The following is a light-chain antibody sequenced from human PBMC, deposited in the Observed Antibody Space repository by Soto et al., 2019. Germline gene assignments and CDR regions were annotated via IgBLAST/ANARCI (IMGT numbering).Light chain of an antibody. Sequence: QSVLTQPASVSGSPGQSITISCTGTSSDIGGYNSVSWYQQHPGKAPKLMIYEVSNRPSGISNRFSGSKSGNTASLTISGLQAEDEADYYCSSYTSSVAHVFGTGTKVTGL. CDR2: EVS. V-gene: IGLV2-14*01. J-gene: IGLJ1*01. CDR3: SSYTSSVAHV. CDR1: SSDIGGYNS.